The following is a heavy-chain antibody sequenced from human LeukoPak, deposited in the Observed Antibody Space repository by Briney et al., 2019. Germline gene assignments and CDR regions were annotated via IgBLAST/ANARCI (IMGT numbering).Heavy chain of an antibody. CDR1: GFTFSSYW. J-gene: IGHJ4*02. CDR3: ARGGGGDPTRIDY. Sequence: GGSLRLSCAASGFTFSSYWMHWVRHAPGKGLVWVSRINSDGSSTSYADSVKGRFTISRDNAKHTLYLQMNSLRAEETAVYYCARGGGGDPTRIDYWGQGTLVTVSS. D-gene: IGHD2-21*02. V-gene: IGHV3-74*01. CDR2: INSDGSST.